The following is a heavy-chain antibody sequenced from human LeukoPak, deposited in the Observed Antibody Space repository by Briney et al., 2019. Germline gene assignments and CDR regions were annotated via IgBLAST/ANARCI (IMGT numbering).Heavy chain of an antibody. D-gene: IGHD3-16*01. Sequence: PSETLSLTCAVYGGSFSGYYWGWIRQPPGKGLEWIGGIYYSGSTYYNPSLKSRVTISLDTSKNQFSLKLSSVTAADTAVYYCARQGFGSSYFDYWGQGTLVTVSS. CDR3: ARQGFGSSYFDY. CDR1: GGSFSGYY. J-gene: IGHJ4*02. V-gene: IGHV4-34*01. CDR2: IYYSGST.